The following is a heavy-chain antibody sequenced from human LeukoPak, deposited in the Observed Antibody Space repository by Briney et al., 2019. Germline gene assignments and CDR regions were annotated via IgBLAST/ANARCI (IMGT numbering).Heavy chain of an antibody. CDR2: ISKDGSNQ. J-gene: IGHJ4*02. V-gene: IGHV3-30-3*01. Sequence: PGRSLRLSSADSRFTFSSSPMHWVREAPDKRLEWVSIISKDGSNQYYADSVKSRFTNYRDNSKDTLFLQMNSLRGEDTAVYYCAGDYWYLVDYWGQGTLVTVSS. D-gene: IGHD2-8*02. CDR1: RFTFSSSP. CDR3: AGDYWYLVDY.